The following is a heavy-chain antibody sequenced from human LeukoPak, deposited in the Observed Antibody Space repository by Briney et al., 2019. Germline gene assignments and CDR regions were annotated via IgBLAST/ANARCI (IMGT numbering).Heavy chain of an antibody. J-gene: IGHJ4*02. V-gene: IGHV3-21*01. CDR2: ISSSSSYI. D-gene: IGHD3-22*01. Sequence: GGSLRLSCAASGFTFSSYSMNWVRQAPGKGLEWVSSISSSSSYIYYADSVKGRFTISRDNAKNPLYLQMNSLRAEDTAVYYCATVSPDVKLCYYYDSSGFADYWGQGTLVTVSS. CDR1: GFTFSSYS. CDR3: ATVSPDVKLCYYYDSSGFADY.